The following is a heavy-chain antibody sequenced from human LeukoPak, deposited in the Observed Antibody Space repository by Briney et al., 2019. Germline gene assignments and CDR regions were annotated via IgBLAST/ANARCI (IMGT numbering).Heavy chain of an antibody. CDR1: GFTLSRYS. Sequence: GGSLRLSCAASGFTLSRYSMSWVRQAPGKGLEWVANIRHDGSEKYYVDSVEGRFTISRDNAKNSLYLQVNSLGAEDTAVYYCARGALNDSSGYFLDYWGQGTVVTVSS. J-gene: IGHJ4*02. CDR2: IRHDGSEK. CDR3: ARGALNDSSGYFLDY. D-gene: IGHD3-22*01. V-gene: IGHV3-7*01.